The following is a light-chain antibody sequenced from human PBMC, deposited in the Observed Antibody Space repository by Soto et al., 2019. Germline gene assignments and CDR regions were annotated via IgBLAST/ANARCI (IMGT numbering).Light chain of an antibody. J-gene: IGKJ1*01. CDR3: QKYNSAPWT. V-gene: IGKV1-27*01. CDR2: AAS. Sequence: DIQMTQSPSSLSASVGDRVTITCRASQGISNYLAWYQQKPGKVPKLVIYAASTLQSGVPSRFSGSGSGTDFTLTISSLQPEDVAIYYWQKYNSAPWTFGQGTKLDIK. CDR1: QGISNY.